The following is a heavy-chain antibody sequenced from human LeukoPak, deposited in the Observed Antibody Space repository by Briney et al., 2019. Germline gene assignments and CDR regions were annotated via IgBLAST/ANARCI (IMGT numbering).Heavy chain of an antibody. Sequence: GGSLRLSCAASGFTFRNGWLSWVRQAPGKGLEWVGHIKSKADGGTTDYAAPVKGRFTISRDDSKNMLYLQMNSLKTEDTAVYYCTSDGEVGWGQGTLVTVSS. V-gene: IGHV3-15*01. CDR1: GFTFRNGW. CDR2: IKSKADGGTT. D-gene: IGHD5-24*01. J-gene: IGHJ4*02. CDR3: TSDGEVG.